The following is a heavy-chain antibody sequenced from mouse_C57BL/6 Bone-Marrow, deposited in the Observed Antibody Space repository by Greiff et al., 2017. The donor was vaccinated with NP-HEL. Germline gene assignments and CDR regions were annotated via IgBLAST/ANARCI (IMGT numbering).Heavy chain of an antibody. CDR3: AREGQLRLPYFDY. D-gene: IGHD3-2*02. J-gene: IGHJ2*01. CDR1: GYTFTSYW. CDR2: IDPSDSYT. V-gene: IGHV1-69*01. Sequence: QVQLQQPGAELVMPGASVKLSCKASGYTFTSYWMHWVKQRPGQGLEWIGEIDPSDSYTNYNQKFKGKSTLTVDKSSSTAYMQLSSLTSEDSAVYYCAREGQLRLPYFDYWGQGTTLTGSS.